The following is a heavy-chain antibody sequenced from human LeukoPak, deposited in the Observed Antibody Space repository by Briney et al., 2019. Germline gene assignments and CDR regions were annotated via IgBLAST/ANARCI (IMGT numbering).Heavy chain of an antibody. J-gene: IGHJ3*02. D-gene: IGHD1-26*01. CDR1: GFTFSSYW. CDR3: ARDQNSGSYDAFDI. Sequence: TGGSLRLSCAASGFTFSSYWMSWVRQAPGKGLEWVANIKQDGSEKYYVDSVKGRFTISRDNAKNSLYLQMNSLRAEDTAVYYCARDQNSGSYDAFDIWGQGTMVTVSS. V-gene: IGHV3-7*01. CDR2: IKQDGSEK.